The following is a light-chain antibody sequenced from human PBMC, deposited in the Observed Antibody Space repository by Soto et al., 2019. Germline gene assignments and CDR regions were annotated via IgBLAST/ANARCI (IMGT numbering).Light chain of an antibody. CDR3: SAYTSGFYV. V-gene: IGLV2-14*01. CDR1: SSDVGGYNY. Sequence: QSALTQPASVSGSPGQSITISCTGTSSDVGGYNYVSWYQQHPGKAPKLMIYDVSDRPSGVSNRFSGSKSGNTASLTISGLQAEDEDDYYCSAYTSGFYVFGTGTKVT. J-gene: IGLJ1*01. CDR2: DVS.